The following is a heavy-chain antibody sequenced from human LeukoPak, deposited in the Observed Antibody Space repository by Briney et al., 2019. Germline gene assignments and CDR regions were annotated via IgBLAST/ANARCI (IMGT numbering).Heavy chain of an antibody. V-gene: IGHV4-4*09. CDR1: GDSFGGYY. J-gene: IGHJ4*02. D-gene: IGHD3-10*01. CDR3: ARQAYYSPSGSWTGFDF. Sequence: PSETLSLTCTVSGDSFGGYYWTWIRRPPGKGLEWIGYIHTSGGTNYNPSLKSRVTMSVDTSKNQFSLKLTSVTAADTAVYFCARQAYYSPSGSWTGFDFWGQGTLASVSS. CDR2: IHTSGGT.